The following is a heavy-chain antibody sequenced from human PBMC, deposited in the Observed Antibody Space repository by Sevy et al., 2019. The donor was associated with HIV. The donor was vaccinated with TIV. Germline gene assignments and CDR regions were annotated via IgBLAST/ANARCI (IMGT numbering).Heavy chain of an antibody. V-gene: IGHV3-30-3*01. CDR2: ISYDGSNK. CDR3: ASLSGITIFGVVWARKYYYYMDV. Sequence: GGSLRLSCAASGFTFSSYAMHWVRQAPGKGLEWVAVISYDGSNKYYADSVKGRFTISRDNSKNTLYLQMNSLRAEETALYYGASLSGITIFGVVWARKYYYYMDVWGKGTTVTVSS. J-gene: IGHJ6*03. D-gene: IGHD3-3*01. CDR1: GFTFSSYA.